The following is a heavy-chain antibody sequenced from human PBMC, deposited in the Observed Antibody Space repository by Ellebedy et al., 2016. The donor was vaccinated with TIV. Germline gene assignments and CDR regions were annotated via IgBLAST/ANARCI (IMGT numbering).Heavy chain of an antibody. CDR1: GYTFTGYY. CDR3: ASTRGSYGGYDAFDI. V-gene: IGHV1-2*04. D-gene: IGHD1-26*01. J-gene: IGHJ3*02. CDR2: INPNSGGT. Sequence: ASVKVSCXASGYTFTGYYMHWVRQAPGQGLEWMGWINPNSGGTNYAQKFQGWVTMTRDTSISTAYMELSRLRSDDTAVYYCASTRGSYGGYDAFDIWGQGTMVTVSS.